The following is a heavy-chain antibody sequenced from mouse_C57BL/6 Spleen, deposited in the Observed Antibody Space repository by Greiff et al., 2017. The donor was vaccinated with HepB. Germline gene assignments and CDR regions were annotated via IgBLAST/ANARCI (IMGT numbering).Heavy chain of an antibody. CDR3: ATYGKGYFDV. CDR1: GYSITSGYY. J-gene: IGHJ1*03. D-gene: IGHD2-1*01. V-gene: IGHV3-6*01. CDR2: ISYDGSN. Sequence: VQLQQSGPGLVKPSQSLSLTCSVTGYSITSGYYWNWIRQFPGNKLEWMGYISYDGSNNYNPSLKNRISITRDTSKNQFFLKLNSVTTEDTATYYCATYGKGYFDVWGTGTTVTVSS.